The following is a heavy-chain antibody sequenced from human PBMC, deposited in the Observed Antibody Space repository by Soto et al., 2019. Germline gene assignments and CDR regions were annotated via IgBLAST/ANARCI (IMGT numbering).Heavy chain of an antibody. V-gene: IGHV3-30-3*01. J-gene: IGHJ4*02. CDR2: ISYDGSTK. CDR1: GFTFSSFS. Sequence: QVQLEESGGGVVQPGRSLSLSCAASGFTFSSFSFHWVRQAPGKGLEWLALISYDGSTKYKPDSVKGRFIISRDNSKNTLYVQLNSLRPEDTAVYYCARTTTVAGTPEFDYWGQGTLVTVSS. CDR3: ARTTTVAGTPEFDY. D-gene: IGHD6-19*01.